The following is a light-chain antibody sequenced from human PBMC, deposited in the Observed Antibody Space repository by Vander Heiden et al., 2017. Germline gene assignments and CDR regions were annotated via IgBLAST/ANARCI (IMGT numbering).Light chain of an antibody. V-gene: IGKV4-1*01. CDR3: QQYYSTPYT. CDR1: QSVLYSSNNKNY. J-gene: IGKJ2*01. CDR2: WAS. Sequence: EIVMTQSTDSLAVSLGESATINCKSSQSVLYSSNNKNYLAWYQQKPGQPPKLLIYWASTRESGVPDRFSGSGSGTDFTLTISSLQAEDVAVYYCQQYYSTPYTFGQGTKLEIK.